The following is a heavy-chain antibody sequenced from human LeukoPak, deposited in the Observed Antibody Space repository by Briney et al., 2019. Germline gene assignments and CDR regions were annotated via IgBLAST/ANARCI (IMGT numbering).Heavy chain of an antibody. CDR3: AKDLTWEIKAPFDY. J-gene: IGHJ4*02. Sequence: AGGSLRLSCAASGFTFDDYAMHWVRQAPGKGLEWVSGISWNSGSIGYADSVKGRFTISRDNAKNSLYLQMNSLRAEDTALYYCAKDLTWEIKAPFDYWGQGTLVTVSS. CDR1: GFTFDDYA. CDR2: ISWNSGSI. V-gene: IGHV3-9*01. D-gene: IGHD1-26*01.